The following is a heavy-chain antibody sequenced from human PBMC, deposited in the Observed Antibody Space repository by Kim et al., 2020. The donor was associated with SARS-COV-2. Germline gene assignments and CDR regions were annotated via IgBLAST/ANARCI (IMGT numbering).Heavy chain of an antibody. CDR2: ISAYNGNT. J-gene: IGHJ6*02. CDR1: GYTFTSYG. V-gene: IGHV1-18*01. Sequence: ASVKVSCKASGYTFTSYGISWVRQAPGQGLEWMGWISAYNGNTNYAQKLQGRVTMTTDTSTSTAYMELRSLRSDDTAVYYCARDSGFSSSMVRGVIITPYYYYGMDVWGQGTTVTVSS. D-gene: IGHD3-10*01. CDR3: ARDSGFSSSMVRGVIITPYYYYGMDV.